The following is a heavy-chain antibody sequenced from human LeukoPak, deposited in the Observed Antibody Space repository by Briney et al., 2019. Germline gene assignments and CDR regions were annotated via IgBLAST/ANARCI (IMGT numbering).Heavy chain of an antibody. Sequence: GGSLRLSCAASGFTFSSYAMHWVRQAPGKGLEWVAVISYDGSNKYYADSVKGRFTISRDNSKNTLYLQMNSLRVEDTAVYYCAKGPTNYDILTGLYYWGQGTLVTVSS. CDR1: GFTFSSYA. CDR2: ISYDGSNK. D-gene: IGHD3-9*01. CDR3: AKGPTNYDILTGLYY. J-gene: IGHJ4*02. V-gene: IGHV3-30*04.